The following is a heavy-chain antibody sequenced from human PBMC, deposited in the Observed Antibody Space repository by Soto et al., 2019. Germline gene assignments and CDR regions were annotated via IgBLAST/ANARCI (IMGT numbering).Heavy chain of an antibody. CDR2: IKSKTDGGTT. Sequence: GGSLRLSCAASGFTFSNAWMSWVRQAPGKGLEWVGRIKSKTDGGTTDYAAPVKGRFTISRDDSKNTLYLQMNSLKTEDTAVYYCTTGIRWELLLYFDYWGQGTLVTVSS. J-gene: IGHJ4*02. CDR1: GFTFSNAW. D-gene: IGHD1-26*01. CDR3: TTGIRWELLLYFDY. V-gene: IGHV3-15*01.